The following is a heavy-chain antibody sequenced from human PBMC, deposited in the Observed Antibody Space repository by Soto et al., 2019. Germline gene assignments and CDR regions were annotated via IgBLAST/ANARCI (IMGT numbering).Heavy chain of an antibody. CDR2: ISAYNGKT. CDR1: GYTFTSYG. D-gene: IGHD3-9*01. J-gene: IGHJ6*03. CDR3: ARSRNYDILTGYPGDYYYYYMDV. V-gene: IGHV1-18*01. Sequence: ASVKVSCKASGYTFTSYGISWVRQAPGQGLEWMGWISAYNGKTNYAQKLQGRVTMTTDTSTSTAYMELRSLRSDDTAVYYCARSRNYDILTGYPGDYYYYYMDVWGKGTTVTVSS.